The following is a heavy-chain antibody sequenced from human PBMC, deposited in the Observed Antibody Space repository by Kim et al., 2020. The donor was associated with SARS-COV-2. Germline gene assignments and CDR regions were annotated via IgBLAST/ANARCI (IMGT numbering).Heavy chain of an antibody. J-gene: IGHJ4*02. V-gene: IGHV4-31*03. CDR2: VYYSGTT. CDR1: GVSVNSDGYY. D-gene: IGHD3-22*01. CDR3: ATFDSSPSWTSYFDY. Sequence: SETLSLTCTVSGVSVNSDGYYWSWVRQHPGKGLEWIGYVYYSGTTYYNPSLESRLTISLDASKNQFSLKLRSVTAADTAVYFCATFDSSPSWTSYFDYWGPGTLVTVSS.